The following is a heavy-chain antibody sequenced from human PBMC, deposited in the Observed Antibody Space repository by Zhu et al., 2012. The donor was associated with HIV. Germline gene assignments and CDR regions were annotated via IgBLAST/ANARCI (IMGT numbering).Heavy chain of an antibody. D-gene: IGHD2-21*02. V-gene: IGHV4-34*02. CDR2: NNHSGRT. CDR3: ASLRVTATGASFDY. CDR1: GGSFTDYY. Sequence: QVQLQQWGAGLLKPSETLSLTCAVYGGSFTDYYWTWIRQPPGKTLEWIGENNHSGRTNYNPSLKSRITFLLDKSKNQFSLKLDSVTAADTAVYYCASLRVTATGASFDYWGHGNLATVSS. J-gene: IGHJ4*01.